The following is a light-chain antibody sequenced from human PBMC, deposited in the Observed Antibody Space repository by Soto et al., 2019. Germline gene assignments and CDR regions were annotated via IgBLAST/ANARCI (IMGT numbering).Light chain of an antibody. V-gene: IGKV3-15*01. CDR2: GAS. Sequence: EIVMTQSPATLSVSPGERATLSCRASQSVSSNLAWYQQKPGQAPRLLIYGASTRATGIPARFSGSGSGTESTLPISSLQSGDFAVYYCQQYNNWPFTFGPGTKVDIK. J-gene: IGKJ3*01. CDR3: QQYNNWPFT. CDR1: QSVSSN.